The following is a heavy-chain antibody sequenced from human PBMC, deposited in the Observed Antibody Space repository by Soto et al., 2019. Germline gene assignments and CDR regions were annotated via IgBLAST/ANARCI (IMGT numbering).Heavy chain of an antibody. Sequence: SETLSLTCTVSGGSISSYYWSWIRQPPGKGLEWIGYIYYSGSTNYNPSLESRVTISVDTSKNQFSLKLSSVTAADTAVYYCARIGFGGDYYYYYYMDVWGKGTTVTVSS. D-gene: IGHD3-10*01. V-gene: IGHV4-59*01. CDR2: IYYSGST. CDR3: ARIGFGGDYYYYYYMDV. CDR1: GGSISSYY. J-gene: IGHJ6*03.